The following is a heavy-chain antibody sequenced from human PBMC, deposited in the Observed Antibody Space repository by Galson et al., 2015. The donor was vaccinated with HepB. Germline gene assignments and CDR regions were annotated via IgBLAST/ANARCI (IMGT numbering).Heavy chain of an antibody. CDR2: ISYDGSNK. J-gene: IGHJ4*02. Sequence: SLRLSCAASGFTFSSYAMHWVRQAPGKGLEWVAVISYDGSNKYYADSVKGRFTISRDNSKNTLYLQMNSLRAEDTAVYYCATRYGDYGLGGFDYWGQGTLVTVSS. V-gene: IGHV3-30-3*01. CDR3: ATRYGDYGLGGFDY. CDR1: GFTFSSYA. D-gene: IGHD4-17*01.